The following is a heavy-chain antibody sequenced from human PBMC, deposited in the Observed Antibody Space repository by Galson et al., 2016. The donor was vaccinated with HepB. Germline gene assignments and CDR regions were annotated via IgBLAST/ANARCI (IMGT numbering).Heavy chain of an antibody. V-gene: IGHV3-72*01. Sequence: SLRLSCAASGFASSDYYMDWVRQAPVKGLEWLARSRNKGGSFSTEYAASVKGRFTISRDDSKNSLYLQMNSLKTEDTAVYYCTRGTAIAGTHYAMDVWGQGTTVTVSS. D-gene: IGHD2-21*02. J-gene: IGHJ6*02. CDR3: TRGTAIAGTHYAMDV. CDR2: SRNKGGSFST. CDR1: GFASSDYY.